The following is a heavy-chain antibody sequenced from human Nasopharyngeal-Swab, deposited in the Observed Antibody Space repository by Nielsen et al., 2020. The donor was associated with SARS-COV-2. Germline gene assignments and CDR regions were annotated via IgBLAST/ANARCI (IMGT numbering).Heavy chain of an antibody. D-gene: IGHD4-17*01. Sequence: GESLKISCAASGFTFSSYGMHWVRQAPGKGLEWVAVIWYDGRNKYYADSVKGRFTISRDNSKNTLYLQMNSLRAEDTAVYYCARDRTVTTTVYFDYWGQGTLVTVSS. CDR2: IWYDGRNK. V-gene: IGHV3-33*01. CDR3: ARDRTVTTTVYFDY. J-gene: IGHJ4*02. CDR1: GFTFSSYG.